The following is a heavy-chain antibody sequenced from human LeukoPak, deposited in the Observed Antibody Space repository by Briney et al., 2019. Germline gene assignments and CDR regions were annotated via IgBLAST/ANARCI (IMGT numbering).Heavy chain of an antibody. Sequence: AASVKVSCKASGYTFTGYYMHWVRQAPGQGLEWMGWINPNSGGTNYAQKFQGRVTMTRDTSISTAYMELSRLRSDDTAVYYCARQDSSSWYRFDYWGQGTLVTVSS. V-gene: IGHV1-2*02. CDR1: GYTFTGYY. D-gene: IGHD6-13*01. J-gene: IGHJ4*02. CDR2: INPNSGGT. CDR3: ARQDSSSWYRFDY.